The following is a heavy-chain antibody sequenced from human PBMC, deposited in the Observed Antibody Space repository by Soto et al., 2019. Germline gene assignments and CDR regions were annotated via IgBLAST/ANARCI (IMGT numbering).Heavy chain of an antibody. J-gene: IGHJ4*02. CDR1: GFTFSRYA. Sequence: PGGSLRLSCAASGFTFSRYAMSWVRQAPGKGLEWVSAISSGGSSTYYADSVKGRFTISRDNSKNTLYLQMNSLRAEDTAVYYCAKFSYDSSGYLFDYWGQGTLVTVSS. V-gene: IGHV3-23*01. CDR2: ISSGGSST. CDR3: AKFSYDSSGYLFDY. D-gene: IGHD3-22*01.